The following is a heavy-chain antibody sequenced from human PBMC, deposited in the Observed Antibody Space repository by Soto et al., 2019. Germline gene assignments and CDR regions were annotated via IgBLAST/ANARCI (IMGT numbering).Heavy chain of an antibody. J-gene: IGHJ4*02. CDR1: GFTFSSYW. V-gene: IGHV3-7*01. D-gene: IGHD2-2*01. CDR3: ARGRGCSTGCHNFDY. CDR2: IKQDGSEK. Sequence: ESGGGLVQPGGSLRLSCAASGFTFSSYWMSWVRQAPGKGLEWAANIKQDGSEKYYVDSVKGRFTISRDNAKNSLYLQMNSLRAEDTAVYYCARGRGCSTGCHNFDYWGQGTLVTVSS.